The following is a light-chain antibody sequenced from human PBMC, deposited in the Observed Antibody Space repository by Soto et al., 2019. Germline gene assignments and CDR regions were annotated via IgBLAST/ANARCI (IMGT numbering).Light chain of an antibody. J-gene: IGKJ3*01. Sequence: EIVLTQSPGTLSLSPGDRATLSCRASQSVSSCYLAWYQQKPGQAPRLLIYGASSRATGIPDRFSGSGSGTDFTLTISRLEPEDFAVYYCQQYGSSPLFTFGPGTKVDIK. CDR1: QSVSSCY. CDR2: GAS. V-gene: IGKV3-20*01. CDR3: QQYGSSPLFT.